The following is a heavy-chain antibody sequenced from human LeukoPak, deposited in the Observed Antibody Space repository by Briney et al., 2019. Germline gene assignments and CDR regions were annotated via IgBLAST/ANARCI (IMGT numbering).Heavy chain of an antibody. V-gene: IGHV3-72*01. CDR1: GFTFSNYW. CDR2: TRDRARGYNT. J-gene: IGHJ6*02. CDR3: AKWKTTVTGYYYGMDV. Sequence: GGSLRLSCAASGFTFSNYWMTWVRQAPGKGLEWVGRTRDRARGYNTEYAASVKGRFTISRDDSKTLVYLQMNSLKTEDTAVYYCAKWKTTVTGYYYGMDVWGQGTTVTVSS. D-gene: IGHD4-17*01.